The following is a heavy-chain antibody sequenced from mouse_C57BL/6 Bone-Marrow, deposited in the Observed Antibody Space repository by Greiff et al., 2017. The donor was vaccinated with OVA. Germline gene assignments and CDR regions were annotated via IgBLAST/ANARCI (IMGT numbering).Heavy chain of an antibody. CDR3: ARGTTVAPFY. Sequence: QVQLQQPGAELVMPGASVKLSCKASGYTFTSYWMHWVKQRPGQGLEWIGEIDPSDSYTNYNQKFKGKSTLTVDKPSSTAYMQLSSLTSEDSAVYYCARGTTVAPFYWGQGTTLTVSS. J-gene: IGHJ2*01. CDR2: IDPSDSYT. D-gene: IGHD1-1*01. CDR1: GYTFTSYW. V-gene: IGHV1-69*01.